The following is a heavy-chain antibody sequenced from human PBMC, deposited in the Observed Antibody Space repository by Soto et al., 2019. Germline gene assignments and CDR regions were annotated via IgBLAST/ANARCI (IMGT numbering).Heavy chain of an antibody. CDR1: GFTFSSYW. CDR3: ARDPMGATPISYYYGMDV. CDR2: INSDGSST. D-gene: IGHD1-26*01. V-gene: IGHV3-74*01. J-gene: IGHJ6*02. Sequence: EVQLVESGGGLVQPGGSLRLSCAASGFTFSSYWMHWVRQAPGKGLVWVSRINSDGSSTSYADSVKGRFTISRDNAKNTLYLQMNSLRAEDTAVYYCARDPMGATPISYYYGMDVWGQGTTVTVSS.